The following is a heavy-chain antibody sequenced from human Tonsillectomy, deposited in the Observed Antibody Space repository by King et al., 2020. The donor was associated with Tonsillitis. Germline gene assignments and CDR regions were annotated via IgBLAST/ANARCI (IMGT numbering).Heavy chain of an antibody. CDR1: GFTFSNYA. CDR2: ISGSGEKT. CDR3: ATGREPSDYSESPRPFHY. D-gene: IGHD3-22*01. V-gene: IGHV3-23*04. Sequence: VQLVESGGGLVQPGGSLRLSCAASGFTFSNYAISWVRQAPGKGLEWVSAISGSGEKTYYAASVKGRFTISGDISKNTLYLQMNSLRAEDTAVYYCATGREPSDYSESPRPFHYWGQGALGTVSS. J-gene: IGHJ4*02.